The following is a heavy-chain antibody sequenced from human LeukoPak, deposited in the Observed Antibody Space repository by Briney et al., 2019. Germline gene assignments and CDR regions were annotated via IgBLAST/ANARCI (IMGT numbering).Heavy chain of an antibody. CDR3: ARVRYSSSSVVGY. CDR1: GFTFSSYG. CDR2: ISSSSSYI. Sequence: GGSLRLSCAASGFTFSSYGMNWVRQAPGKGLEWVSSISSSSSYIYYADSVKGRFTISRDNAKNSLYLQMNSLRAEDTAVYYCARVRYSSSSVVGYWGQGTLVTVSS. J-gene: IGHJ4*02. V-gene: IGHV3-21*01. D-gene: IGHD6-6*01.